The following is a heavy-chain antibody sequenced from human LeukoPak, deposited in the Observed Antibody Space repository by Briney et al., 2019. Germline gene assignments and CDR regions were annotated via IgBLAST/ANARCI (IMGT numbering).Heavy chain of an antibody. CDR2: INPSGGST. V-gene: IGHV1-46*01. CDR3: ARVGGSSGVSYYYYGMDV. D-gene: IGHD3-22*01. CDR1: GYTFTSYY. Sequence: ASVKVSCKASGYTFTSYYMHWVRQAPGQGLEWMGIINPSGGSTSYAQKFQGRVTLTRDTSTSTAYMELSSLRTEDTAVYYCARVGGSSGVSYYYYGMDVWGQGTTVTVSS. J-gene: IGHJ6*02.